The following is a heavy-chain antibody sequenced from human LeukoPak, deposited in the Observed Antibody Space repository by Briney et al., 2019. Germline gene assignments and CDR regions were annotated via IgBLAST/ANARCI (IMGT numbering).Heavy chain of an antibody. CDR1: GFTFDDYA. Sequence: PGGSLRLSCAASGFTFDDYAMHWVRQAPGKGLEWVSGISWNSGSIGYADSVKGRFTISRDNAKNSLYLQMNSLRAGDMALYYCAAATVTTYWAFDYWGQGTLVTVSS. J-gene: IGHJ4*02. V-gene: IGHV3-9*03. CDR2: ISWNSGSI. CDR3: AAATVTTYWAFDY. D-gene: IGHD4-17*01.